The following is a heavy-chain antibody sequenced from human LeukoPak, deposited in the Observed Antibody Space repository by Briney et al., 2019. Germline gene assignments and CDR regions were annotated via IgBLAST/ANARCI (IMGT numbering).Heavy chain of an antibody. CDR3: AREKWVLGAFDI. J-gene: IGHJ3*02. Sequence: GGSLRLSWAASGFTFSSYSMNWVRQAPGKGLEWVSSISSSSSYIYYADSVKGRFTISRDNAKNSLYLQMNSLRAEDTAVYYCAREKWVLGAFDIWGQGTMVTVSS. CDR1: GFTFSSYS. CDR2: ISSSSSYI. D-gene: IGHD1-26*01. V-gene: IGHV3-21*01.